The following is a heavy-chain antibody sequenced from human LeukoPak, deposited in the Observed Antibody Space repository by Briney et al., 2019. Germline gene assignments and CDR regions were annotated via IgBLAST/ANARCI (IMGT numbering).Heavy chain of an antibody. D-gene: IGHD3-10*01. CDR2: MNPNSGNA. Sequence: ASVKVSCKASGYTFTTSDINWVRQAPGQGLQWMGWMNPNSGNAVYAQKLQGRVTMTRSTSINTAYMELSSLRSEDTAVYYCARGSSRSFDIWGLGTMVTVSS. CDR1: GYTFTTSD. V-gene: IGHV1-8*01. J-gene: IGHJ3*02. CDR3: ARGSSRSFDI.